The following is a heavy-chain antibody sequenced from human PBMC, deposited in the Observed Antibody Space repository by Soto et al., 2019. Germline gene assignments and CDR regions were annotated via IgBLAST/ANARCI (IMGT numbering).Heavy chain of an antibody. CDR3: ARTPWDGYTGYYLDY. Sequence: PGGSLRLSCAASGVIFSTYSMNWVRQGPGKGLEWVSYISSSSSTIFYTDSVKGRFTVSRDNAKNSLYLQMSSLRSEDTAVYSCARTPWDGYTGYYLDYWGQGTLVTVSS. V-gene: IGHV3-48*01. D-gene: IGHD5-18*01. J-gene: IGHJ4*02. CDR2: ISSSSSTI. CDR1: GVIFSTYS.